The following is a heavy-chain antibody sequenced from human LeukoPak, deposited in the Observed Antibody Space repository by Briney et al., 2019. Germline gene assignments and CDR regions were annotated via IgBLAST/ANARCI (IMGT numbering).Heavy chain of an antibody. CDR3: ATDGASCGGDCYSDY. D-gene: IGHD2-21*02. CDR1: GFTVSSNY. J-gene: IGHJ4*02. CDR2: IYITGST. V-gene: IGHV3-53*01. Sequence: GGSLRLSCAASGFTVSSNYMHWVRQAPGKGLEWVSVIYITGSTFYADSVKGRFTISRDNTKNTLYLQMQSLRAEDTAVYYCATDGASCGGDCYSDYWGQGTLVTASS.